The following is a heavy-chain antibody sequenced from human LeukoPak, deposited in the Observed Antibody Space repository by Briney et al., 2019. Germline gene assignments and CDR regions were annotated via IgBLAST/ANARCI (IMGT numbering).Heavy chain of an antibody. D-gene: IGHD4-17*01. CDR1: GFTFSSYG. CDR3: AREDYGDYFTY. V-gene: IGHV3-33*01. J-gene: IGHJ4*02. CDR2: IWYDGSNK. Sequence: GGSLRLSCAASGFTFSSYGMHWVRQAPGKGLEWVAVIWYDGSNKYYADSVKGRFAISRDNSKNTLYLQMNSLRAEGTAVYYCAREDYGDYFTYWGQGTLVTVSS.